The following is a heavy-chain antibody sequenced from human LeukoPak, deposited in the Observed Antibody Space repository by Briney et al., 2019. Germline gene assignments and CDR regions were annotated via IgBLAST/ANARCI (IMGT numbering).Heavy chain of an antibody. J-gene: IGHJ4*02. CDR2: IYPGDSDT. Sequence: GESLKISCKGSGYSFTSYWIGWVRQMPGKGLEWMGIIYPGDSDTRYSLSFQGQVTISADKSISTAYLQWSSLKASDTAMYYCARHGGIAVAGTGVDYWGQGTLVTVSS. V-gene: IGHV5-51*01. CDR3: ARHGGIAVAGTGVDY. D-gene: IGHD6-19*01. CDR1: GYSFTSYW.